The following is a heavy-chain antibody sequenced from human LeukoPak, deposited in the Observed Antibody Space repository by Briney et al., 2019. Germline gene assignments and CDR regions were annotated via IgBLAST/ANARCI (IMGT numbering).Heavy chain of an antibody. Sequence: SETLSLTCTVSGGSISSYYWSWIRQHPGKGLEWIGYIYYSGSTYYNPSLKSRVTISVDTSKNQFSLKLSSVTAADTAVYYCARKSDDSSGYFLDYWGQGTLVTVSS. CDR2: IYYSGST. J-gene: IGHJ4*02. D-gene: IGHD3-22*01. V-gene: IGHV4-59*06. CDR1: GGSISSYY. CDR3: ARKSDDSSGYFLDY.